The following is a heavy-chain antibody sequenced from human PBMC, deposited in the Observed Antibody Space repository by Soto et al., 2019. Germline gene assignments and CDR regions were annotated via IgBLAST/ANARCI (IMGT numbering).Heavy chain of an antibody. CDR2: IYYSGST. D-gene: IGHD4-17*01. J-gene: IGHJ4*02. Sequence: PSETLSLTCTVSGGSISSYYWSWIRQPPGKGLEWIGHIYYSGSTNYNPSLKSRVTISVDTSKNQFSLKLSSVTAADTAVYYCARVRGDYDAYYFDYWGQGTLVTVSS. V-gene: IGHV4-59*01. CDR3: ARVRGDYDAYYFDY. CDR1: GGSISSYY.